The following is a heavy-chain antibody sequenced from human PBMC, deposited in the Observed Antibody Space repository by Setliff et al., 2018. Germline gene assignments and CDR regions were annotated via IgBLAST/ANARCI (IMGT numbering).Heavy chain of an antibody. J-gene: IGHJ6*03. V-gene: IGHV7-4-1*02. D-gene: IGHD3-10*01. Sequence: ASVKVSCKASGYTFTNYAMTWMRQAPGQGLEYMGWINTNTGNPIYAQGFTGRFVFSLDTSVSTAYLQISSLKSEDTAVYYCARGSRFGTIIYKGDYYMDVWGKGTTVTVSS. CDR3: ARGSRFGTIIYKGDYYMDV. CDR1: GYTFTNYA. CDR2: INTNTGNP.